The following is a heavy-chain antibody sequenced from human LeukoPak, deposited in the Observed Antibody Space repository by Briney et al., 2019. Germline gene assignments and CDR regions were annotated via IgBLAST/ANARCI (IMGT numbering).Heavy chain of an antibody. CDR3: AKDLTPGQPDYFDY. V-gene: IGHV3-30*18. J-gene: IGHJ4*02. CDR1: GFTFSRYG. CDR2: ISYDGSNK. D-gene: IGHD3-9*01. Sequence: GGSLRLSCAASGFTFSRYGMHWVRQAPGKGLEWVAVISYDGSNKYYADSVRGRFTISRDNSKNTQYLQMNSLRAEDTAVYYCAKDLTPGQPDYFDYWGQGTLVTVSS.